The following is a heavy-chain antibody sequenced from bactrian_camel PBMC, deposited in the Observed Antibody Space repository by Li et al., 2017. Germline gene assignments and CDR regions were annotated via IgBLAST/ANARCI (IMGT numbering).Heavy chain of an antibody. CDR3: AASTSEYCTSQWAEQDRYRS. Sequence: DVQLVESGGGSVQAGGSLRLSCVGSGLRFSDYVLSWVRQAPGKGLEWVSSISASGTTYYTSSVEGRFTISRSNAKNTVYLQMNNLTPEDTAMYYCAASTSEYCTSQWAEQDRYRSWGQGTQVTVS. CDR2: SISASGTT. CDR1: GLRFSDYV. V-gene: IGHV3S40*01. D-gene: IGHD3*01. J-gene: IGHJ4*01.